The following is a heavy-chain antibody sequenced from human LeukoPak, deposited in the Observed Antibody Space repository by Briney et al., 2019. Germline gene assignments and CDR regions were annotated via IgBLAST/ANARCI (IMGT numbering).Heavy chain of an antibody. CDR1: GGSISSGGYS. CDR3: ARMGIVVVPAAKTRNNWFDP. D-gene: IGHD2-2*01. Sequence: KPSQTLSLTCAVSGGSISSGGYSWSWVRQPPGKGLEWIGYIYHSGSTYYNPSLKSRVTISVDTSKNQFSLKLSSVTAADTAVYYCARMGIVVVPAAKTRNNWFDPWGQGTLVTVSS. V-gene: IGHV4-30-2*01. J-gene: IGHJ5*02. CDR2: IYHSGST.